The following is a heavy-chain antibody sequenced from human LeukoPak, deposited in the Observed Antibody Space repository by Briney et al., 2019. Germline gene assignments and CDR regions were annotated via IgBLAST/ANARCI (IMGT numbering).Heavy chain of an antibody. V-gene: IGHV3-23*01. CDR2: ISGSGGTT. D-gene: IGHD3-16*02. CDR3: AKDIQLST. Sequence: GGSLRLSCGASGFTFSSYAMSWVRQAPGKGLEWVSGISGSGGTTYYADSVKGRFTISRDSSKNTLYLQMNSLRAEDTAVYYCAKDIQLSTWGLGTMVTVSS. CDR1: GFTFSSYA. J-gene: IGHJ3*01.